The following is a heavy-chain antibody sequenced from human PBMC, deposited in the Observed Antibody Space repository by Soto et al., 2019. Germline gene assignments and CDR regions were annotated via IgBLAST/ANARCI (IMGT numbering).Heavy chain of an antibody. V-gene: IGHV2-26*04. CDR2: IFSNDEK. D-gene: IGHD6-13*01. CDR3: ASTYSTSWYWFDP. J-gene: IGHJ5*02. CDR1: GGSISPYY. Sequence: ETLSLTCTVSGGSISPYYSRWIRQPPGKALEWLAHIFSNDEKSYSTSLKSRLTISKDTSKSQVVLTMTNMDPVDTATYFCASTYSTSWYWFDPWGQGTLVTVSS.